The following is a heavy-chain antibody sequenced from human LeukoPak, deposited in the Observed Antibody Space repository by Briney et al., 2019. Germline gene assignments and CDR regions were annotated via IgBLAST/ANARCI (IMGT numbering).Heavy chain of an antibody. Sequence: GGSLRLSCAAPGFIFSSYSMNWVRQAPGKGLEWVSSISSSSSYIYYADSVKGRFTISRDNAKNSLYLQMNSLRAEDTAVYYCARSTTVTTLDFDYWGQGTLVTVSS. J-gene: IGHJ4*02. V-gene: IGHV3-21*01. CDR1: GFIFSSYS. D-gene: IGHD4-17*01. CDR2: ISSSSSYI. CDR3: ARSTTVTTLDFDY.